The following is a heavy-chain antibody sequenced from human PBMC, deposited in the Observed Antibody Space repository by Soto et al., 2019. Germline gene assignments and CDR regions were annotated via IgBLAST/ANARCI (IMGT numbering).Heavy chain of an antibody. V-gene: IGHV1-8*01. Sequence: ASVQVSCKASGYTFTSYDINWVRQATGQGLEWMGWMNPNSGNTGYAQKFQGRVTMTRNTSISTAYMELSSLRSEDTAVYYCARGDYHDSSGPFSDAFDIWGQGTMVTVSS. CDR3: ARGDYHDSSGPFSDAFDI. CDR2: MNPNSGNT. CDR1: GYTFTSYD. J-gene: IGHJ3*02. D-gene: IGHD3-22*01.